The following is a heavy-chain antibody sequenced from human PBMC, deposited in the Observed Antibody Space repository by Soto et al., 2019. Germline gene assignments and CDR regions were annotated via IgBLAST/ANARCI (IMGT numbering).Heavy chain of an antibody. D-gene: IGHD6-13*01. CDR2: IWYDGSNK. V-gene: IGHV3-33*01. J-gene: IGHJ4*02. CDR1: GFTFSSYG. CDR3: ARGEVAAADDFDY. Sequence: QVQLVESGGGVVQPGRSLRLSCAASGFTFSSYGMHWVRQAPGKGLEWVAVIWYDGSNKYYADSVKGRFTISRDNXKNTLYLQMNSLRAEDTAVYYCARGEVAAADDFDYWGQGTLVTVSS.